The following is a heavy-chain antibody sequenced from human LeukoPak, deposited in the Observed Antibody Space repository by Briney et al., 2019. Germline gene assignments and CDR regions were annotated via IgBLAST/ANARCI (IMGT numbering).Heavy chain of an antibody. CDR3: ARGGYYDNIGLKFYFDS. V-gene: IGHV4-59*01. CDR2: VYYTGKT. CDR1: SGSINSFY. J-gene: IGHJ4*02. Sequence: PSETLSLTCTISSGSINSFYWSWIRQPPGKGLEWIGYVYYTGKTNYSPSLKSRVTISLDTSKNQFSLLMNSVTATDTAVYYYARGGYYDNIGLKFYFDSWGLGTLVTVSS. D-gene: IGHD3-3*01.